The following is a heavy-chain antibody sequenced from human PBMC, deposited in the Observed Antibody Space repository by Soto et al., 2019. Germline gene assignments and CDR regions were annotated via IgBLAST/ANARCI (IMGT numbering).Heavy chain of an antibody. CDR2: ISGSGGST. D-gene: IGHD2-2*01. J-gene: IGHJ4*02. Sequence: PGGSLRLSCAASGFTFSSYAMSWVRQAPGKGLEWVSAISGSGGSTYYADSVKGRFTISRDNSKNTLYQQMNSLRAEDTAVYYWAKGIIVVVPAAPYDYWRQGTLVTVSS. V-gene: IGHV3-23*01. CDR1: GFTFSSYA. CDR3: AKGIIVVVPAAPYDY.